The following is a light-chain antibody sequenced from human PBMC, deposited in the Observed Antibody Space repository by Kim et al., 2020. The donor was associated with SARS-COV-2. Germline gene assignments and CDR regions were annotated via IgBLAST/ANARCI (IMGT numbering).Light chain of an antibody. CDR2: DAS. J-gene: IGKJ4*01. CDR3: QQRSNWPLT. Sequence: LSPGERPTLSCRASQSVSSYLAWYQQKPGQAPRLLIYDASNRATGIPARFSGSGSGTDFTLTISSLEPEDFAVYYCQQRSNWPLTFGGGTKVDIK. V-gene: IGKV3-11*01. CDR1: QSVSSY.